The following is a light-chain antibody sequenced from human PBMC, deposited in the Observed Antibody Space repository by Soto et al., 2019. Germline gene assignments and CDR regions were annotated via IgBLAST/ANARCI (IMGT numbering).Light chain of an antibody. CDR3: SSYTSTSTWV. Sequence: QSVLTQPASVSRSPGQSITISCTGTSSDVGSYNLVSWYQQHPGKAPKLMLYEVSNRPSGVSNRFSASKSGNTASLTISGLQAEDEADYYCSSYTSTSTWVFGGGTKLTVL. J-gene: IGLJ3*02. CDR2: EVS. V-gene: IGLV2-14*02. CDR1: SSDVGSYNL.